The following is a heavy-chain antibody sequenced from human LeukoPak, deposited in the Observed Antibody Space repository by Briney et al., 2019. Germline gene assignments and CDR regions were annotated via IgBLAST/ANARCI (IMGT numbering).Heavy chain of an antibody. D-gene: IGHD6-13*01. CDR3: ARLPGRLAAAGIESYYYYGMDV. CDR2: IYYSGST. Sequence: SETLSLTCTVSGGSISSSSYYWGWIRQPPGKGLEWIGNIYYSGSTYYNAPLKSRVTISVDTSKNQFSLKLSSVTAADTAVYYCARLPGRLAAAGIESYYYYGMDVWGQGTTVTVSS. J-gene: IGHJ6*02. CDR1: GGSISSSSYY. V-gene: IGHV4-39*01.